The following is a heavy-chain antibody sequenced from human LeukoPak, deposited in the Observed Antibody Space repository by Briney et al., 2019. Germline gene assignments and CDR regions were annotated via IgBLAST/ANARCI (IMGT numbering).Heavy chain of an antibody. CDR3: ARRAGEYSHPYDY. Sequence: PGGSLRLSCAASGFTFSSYEMHWVRQAPGKGLEWVSFIYSGGNTHYSDSVKGRFTISRDNSKNTLYLQMNSLRADDTAVYYCARRAGEYSHPYDYWGQGTLVTVSS. D-gene: IGHD4-17*01. CDR2: IYSGGNT. J-gene: IGHJ4*02. CDR1: GFTFSSYE. V-gene: IGHV3-53*01.